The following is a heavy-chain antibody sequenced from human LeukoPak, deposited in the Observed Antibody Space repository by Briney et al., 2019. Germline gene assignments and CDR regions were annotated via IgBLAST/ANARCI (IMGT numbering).Heavy chain of an antibody. J-gene: IGHJ5*02. CDR3: ARLAMVRGAPPAHP. D-gene: IGHD3-10*01. Sequence: SETLSLTCTVSGGSISSSSYYWGWIRQPPGKGLEWIGSIYYSGSTYYNPSLKSRVTISVDTSKNQFSLKLSSVTAADTAVYYRARLAMVRGAPPAHPRGQGNLVTV. V-gene: IGHV4-39*01. CDR1: GGSISSSSYY. CDR2: IYYSGST.